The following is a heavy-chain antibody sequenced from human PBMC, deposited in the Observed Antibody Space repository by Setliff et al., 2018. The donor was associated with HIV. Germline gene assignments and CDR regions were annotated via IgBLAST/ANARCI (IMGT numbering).Heavy chain of an antibody. Sequence: SETLSLTCTVSGGSISSYYWSWIRQPPGKGLEWIGYIYYSGSTNYNPSLKSRVTISVDTSKNQFSLKLSSVTAADTAVYYCARSPHNYDILTGYRSRGGAFDIWGQGTMVTVSS. V-gene: IGHV4-59*01. CDR2: IYYSGST. CDR3: ARSPHNYDILTGYRSRGGAFDI. D-gene: IGHD3-9*01. CDR1: GGSISSYY. J-gene: IGHJ3*02.